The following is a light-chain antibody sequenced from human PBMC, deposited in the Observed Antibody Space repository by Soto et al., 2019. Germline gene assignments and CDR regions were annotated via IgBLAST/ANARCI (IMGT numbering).Light chain of an antibody. CDR3: QQSYSTPVT. J-gene: IGKJ2*01. V-gene: IGKV1-39*01. CDR2: AAS. Sequence: DIQMTQSPSSLSASVGDGVTITCRASQSISSYLNWYQQKPGKAPKLLIYAASSLQSGVPSRFSGRGSGTDFTLTISSLQPEDFATYYCQQSYSTPVTFGQGTKLEIK. CDR1: QSISSY.